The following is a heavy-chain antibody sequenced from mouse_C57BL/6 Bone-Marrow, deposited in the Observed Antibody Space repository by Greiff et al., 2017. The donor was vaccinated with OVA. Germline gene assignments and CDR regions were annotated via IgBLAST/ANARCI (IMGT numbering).Heavy chain of an antibody. Sequence: EVMLVESGEGLVKPGGSLKLSCAASGFTFSSYAMSWVRQTPEKRLEWVAYISSGGDYIYYADTVKGRFTISRDNARNTLYLQMSSLKSEDTAMYYCTIEGGIYYGNYVGAYWGQGTLVTVSA. D-gene: IGHD2-1*01. CDR2: ISSGGDYI. CDR3: TIEGGIYYGNYVGAY. J-gene: IGHJ3*01. V-gene: IGHV5-9-1*02. CDR1: GFTFSSYA.